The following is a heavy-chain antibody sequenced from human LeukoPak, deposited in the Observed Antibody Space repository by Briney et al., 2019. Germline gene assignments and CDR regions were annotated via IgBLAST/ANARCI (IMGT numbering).Heavy chain of an antibody. CDR3: ARVLYLGDYYYYMDV. J-gene: IGHJ6*03. CDR2: LNYSGRT. CDR1: GGSITSHY. Sequence: SETLSLTCTVSGGSITSHYWSWIRQPPGKGLEWIGYLNYSGRTNYNPSLKSRVTMSADTSQNQFSLKLSSVTAADTAVYYCARVLYLGDYYYYMDVWGKGTTVTVSS. D-gene: IGHD3-16*01. V-gene: IGHV4-59*11.